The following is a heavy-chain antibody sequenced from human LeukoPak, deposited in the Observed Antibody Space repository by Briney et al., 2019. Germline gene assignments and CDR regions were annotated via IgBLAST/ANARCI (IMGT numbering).Heavy chain of an antibody. Sequence: GGSLRLSCAASGFTYSSYAMSWVRQAPGKGLEWVSAISGSGGSTYYADSVKGRFTISRDNSKNTLYLQMNSLRAEDTAVYYCAKDRSIGGFWSGYLDFDYWGQGTLVTVSS. CDR3: AKDRSIGGFWSGYLDFDY. D-gene: IGHD3-3*01. CDR1: GFTYSSYA. V-gene: IGHV3-23*01. CDR2: ISGSGGST. J-gene: IGHJ4*02.